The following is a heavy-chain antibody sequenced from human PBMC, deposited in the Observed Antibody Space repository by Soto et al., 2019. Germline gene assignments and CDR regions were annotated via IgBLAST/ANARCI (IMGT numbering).Heavy chain of an antibody. V-gene: IGHV6-1*01. Sequence: QVQLQQSGPGLVKPSQTLSLTCAISGDSVSSNSAAWNWIRPSPSRGLEWLGRTYNRSKWYNDYAVSVKSRITINPDTSKNQFSLQLNSGTPEDTAVYYCASNRGYSYGYSYYYYGMDVWGKGTTVTVSS. J-gene: IGHJ6*04. D-gene: IGHD5-18*01. CDR1: GDSVSSNSAA. CDR3: ASNRGYSYGYSYYYYGMDV. CDR2: TYNRSKWYN.